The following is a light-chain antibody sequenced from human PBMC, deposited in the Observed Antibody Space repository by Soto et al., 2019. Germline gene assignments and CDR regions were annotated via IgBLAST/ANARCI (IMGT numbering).Light chain of an antibody. J-gene: IGKJ1*01. CDR1: QAIRND. CDR2: AAS. CDR3: LQDYNYPRT. Sequence: AIQLTQSPSSLSASVGDRVTITCRASQAIRNDLGWYQQKPGKAPKLLIYAASSLQSGVPSRFSGSGSGTDFTLTINNLQPEDFATYYCLQDYNYPRTFGQGTKVEIK. V-gene: IGKV1-6*01.